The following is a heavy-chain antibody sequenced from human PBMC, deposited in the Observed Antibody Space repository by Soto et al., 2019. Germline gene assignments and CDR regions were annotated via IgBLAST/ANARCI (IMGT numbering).Heavy chain of an antibody. V-gene: IGHV6-1*01. D-gene: IGHD1-20*01. CDR2: TYYRSRWYN. J-gene: IGHJ4*02. CDR1: GDSVSGNSPA. CDR3: AREFPYNVRRASYLDY. Sequence: SQTLSLTCAISGDSVSGNSPAWNWIRQSPSRGLEWLGRTYYRSRWYNDYAVSVKSRITVTPGTSKNQFSLHLNSVTPEDTAVYYCAREFPYNVRRASYLDYWGKGVLVTVSS.